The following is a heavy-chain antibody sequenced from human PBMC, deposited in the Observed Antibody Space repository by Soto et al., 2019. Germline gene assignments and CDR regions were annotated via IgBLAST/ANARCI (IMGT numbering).Heavy chain of an antibody. J-gene: IGHJ5*02. Sequence: SVKVSCKASGGTFSSYAIRWVRQAPGQGLEWMGGIIPIFGTANYAQKFQGRVTITADESTSTAYMELSSLRSEDTAVYYCARGWSYCNNTICWFDPWGQGTLVTVSS. CDR1: GGTFSSYA. V-gene: IGHV1-69*13. CDR2: IIPIFGTA. CDR3: ARGWSYCNNTICWFDP. D-gene: IGHD2-2*01.